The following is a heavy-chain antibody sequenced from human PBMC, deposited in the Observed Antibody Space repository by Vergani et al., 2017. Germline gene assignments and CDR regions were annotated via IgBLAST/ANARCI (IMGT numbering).Heavy chain of an antibody. D-gene: IGHD2-15*01. Sequence: VDLVESGGGLAQPGGSLRLSCEASGITFWKFGMHWVRQGPGKGLEWVALITPDGGTKYYADSVKGRFIISRDNSRNTVYLQMDRLRVEDTGVYYCARDRYWNCDYWGLGTLVTVSS. CDR2: ITPDGGTK. J-gene: IGHJ4*02. V-gene: IGHV3-30*03. CDR3: ARDRYWNCDY. CDR1: GITFWKFG.